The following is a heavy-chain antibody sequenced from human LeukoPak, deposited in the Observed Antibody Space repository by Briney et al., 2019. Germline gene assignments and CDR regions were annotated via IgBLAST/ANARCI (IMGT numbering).Heavy chain of an antibody. V-gene: IGHV1-69*01. Sequence: GSSVKVSCKASGGTFIRYAISWVRQAPGQGLEWMGGIIPIFGTANYAQKFQGRVTITADEPTSTAYMELSSLRSEDTAVYYCASAKLETRAFDIWGQGTMVTVSS. CDR3: ASAKLETRAFDI. CDR1: GGTFIRYA. CDR2: IIPIFGTA. D-gene: IGHD1-1*01. J-gene: IGHJ3*02.